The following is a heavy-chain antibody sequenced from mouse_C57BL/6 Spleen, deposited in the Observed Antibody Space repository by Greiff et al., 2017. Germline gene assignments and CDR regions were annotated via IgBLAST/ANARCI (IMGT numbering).Heavy chain of an antibody. Sequence: EVKLVESGGGLVQPGGSLSLSCAASGFTFTDYYMSWVRQPPGKALEWLGFIRNKANGYTTEYSASVKGRFTISRDNSQSILYLQMNALRAEDSATYYCARSYDYDEGGFDYWGQGTTLTVSS. CDR2: IRNKANGYTT. V-gene: IGHV7-3*01. CDR3: ARSYDYDEGGFDY. J-gene: IGHJ2*01. CDR1: GFTFTDYY. D-gene: IGHD2-4*01.